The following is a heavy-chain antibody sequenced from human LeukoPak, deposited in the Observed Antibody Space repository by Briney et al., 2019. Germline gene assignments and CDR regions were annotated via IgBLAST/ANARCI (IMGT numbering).Heavy chain of an antibody. CDR1: GFTFSGPA. CDR3: TRHGSMTKVTT. V-gene: IGHV3-73*01. J-gene: IGHJ4*02. D-gene: IGHD4-17*01. CDR2: IRSKANSYAT. Sequence: GGSLRLSCAASGFTFSGPAMHWVRQASGKGLEWVGRIRSKANSYATAYAASVKGRFTISRDDSKNTAYLQMNSLKTEDTAVYYCTRHGSMTKVTTGGQGTLVTVSS.